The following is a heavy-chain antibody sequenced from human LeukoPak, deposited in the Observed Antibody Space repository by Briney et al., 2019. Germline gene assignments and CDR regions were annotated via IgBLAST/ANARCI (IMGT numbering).Heavy chain of an antibody. CDR3: AREAGDNYYYYYMDV. D-gene: IGHD2-21*02. J-gene: IGHJ6*03. Sequence: ASVKVSCKASGGTFSSYAISWVRQAPGQGLEWMGGIIPIFGTANYAQKFQGRVTITAGESTSTAYMELSSLRSEDTAVYYCAREAGDNYYYYYMDVWGKGTTVTVSS. V-gene: IGHV1-69*13. CDR2: IIPIFGTA. CDR1: GGTFSSYA.